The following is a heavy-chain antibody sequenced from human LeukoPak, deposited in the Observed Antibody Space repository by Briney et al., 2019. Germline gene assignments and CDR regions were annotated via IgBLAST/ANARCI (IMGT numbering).Heavy chain of an antibody. J-gene: IGHJ4*02. D-gene: IGHD3-16*01. CDR1: GFIFSTYG. CDR3: TKDSLADIDY. Sequence: GGSLRLSCAASGFIFSTYGMYWVRQAPGKGLEWVAFIRHDGSIKNYADSVKGRSTISRDNSKNTLYLQMNSLRAEDTAVYYCTKDSLADIDYWGQGTLVTVSS. V-gene: IGHV3-30*02. CDR2: IRHDGSIK.